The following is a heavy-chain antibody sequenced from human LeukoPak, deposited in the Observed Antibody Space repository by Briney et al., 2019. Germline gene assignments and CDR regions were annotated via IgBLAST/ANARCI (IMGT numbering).Heavy chain of an antibody. V-gene: IGHV4-34*01. J-gene: IGHJ4*02. CDR2: INHSGST. Sequence: SETLSLTCAVYGGSFSGYYWSWIRQPPGKGLEWIGEINHSGSTNYNPSLKSRVTISVDTSKNQFSLKLSSVTAADTAVYYCARGSTIAVVTAIQSYRAYYFDYWGQGTLVTVSS. CDR3: ARGSTIAVVTAIQSYRAYYFDY. D-gene: IGHD2-21*02. CDR1: GGSFSGYY.